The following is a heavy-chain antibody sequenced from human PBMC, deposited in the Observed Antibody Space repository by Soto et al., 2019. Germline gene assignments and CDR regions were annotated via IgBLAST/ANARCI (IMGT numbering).Heavy chain of an antibody. CDR1: GGSFTGYY. V-gene: IGHV4-34*01. D-gene: IGHD3-10*01. CDR2: INYRGST. CDR3: ARDKITVLFDY. Sequence: SETLSLTCAVYGGSFTGYYWTWIRQTPGKGLEWIGEINYRGSTYYNPSLESRITMAVETSKNQFSLKLSSVTAADTAVYFCARDKITVLFDYWGQGTLVTVSS. J-gene: IGHJ4*02.